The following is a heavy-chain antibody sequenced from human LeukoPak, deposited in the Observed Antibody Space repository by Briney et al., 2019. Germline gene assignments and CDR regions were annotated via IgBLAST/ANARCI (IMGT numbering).Heavy chain of an antibody. CDR3: ATSYDILTGYYL. CDR2: IIPIFGTA. CDR1: GYTLTELS. D-gene: IGHD3-9*01. V-gene: IGHV1-69*13. Sequence: ASVKVSCKVSGYTLTELSMHWVRQAPGQGLEWMGGIIPIFGTANYAQKFQGRVTITADESTSTAYMELSSLRSEDTAVYYCATSYDILTGYYLWGQGTLVTVSS. J-gene: IGHJ5*02.